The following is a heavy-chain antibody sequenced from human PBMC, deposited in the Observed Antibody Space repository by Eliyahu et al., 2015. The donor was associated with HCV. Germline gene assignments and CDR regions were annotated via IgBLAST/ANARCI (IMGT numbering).Heavy chain of an antibody. CDR3: ASGGGGIAVTGTGGWFDP. D-gene: IGHD6-19*01. V-gene: IGHV4-59*01. CDR1: GGSITTYY. CDR2: IHYSGST. J-gene: IGHJ5*02. Sequence: QVQLQESGPGLVKPSETLSLTCTVPGGSITTYYWSWIRQPPGXGLEWIGYIHYSGSTNYNPSLKSRVTISIDTSKNQFSLKLTSVTAADTAMYYCASGGGGIAVTGTGGWFDPWGQGTLVTVSS.